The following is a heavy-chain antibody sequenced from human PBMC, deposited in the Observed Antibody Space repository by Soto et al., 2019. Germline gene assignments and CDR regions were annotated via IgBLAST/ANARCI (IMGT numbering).Heavy chain of an antibody. V-gene: IGHV4-34*01. CDR3: ARDYGNGYGYYYYGMDV. CDR2: INHSGST. D-gene: IGHD5-18*01. CDR1: GGSFSGYY. Sequence: SETLSLTCAVYGGSFSGYYWSWIRQPPGKGLEWIGEINHSGSTNYNPSLKSRVTISVDKSKNQFSLKLRSVTAADTAVYYCARDYGNGYGYYYYGMDVWGQGTTVTVSS. J-gene: IGHJ6*02.